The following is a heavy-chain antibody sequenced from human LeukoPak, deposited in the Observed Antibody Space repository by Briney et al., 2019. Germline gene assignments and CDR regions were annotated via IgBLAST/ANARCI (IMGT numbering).Heavy chain of an antibody. CDR1: GGSVSSGSYY. Sequence: SETLSLTCTVSGGSVSSGSYYWSWIRQPPGKGLEWIGYIYYSGSTNYNPSLKSRVTISVDTSKNQFSLKLSSVTAADTAVYYCASWPYYYDSSGYYRFDYWGQGTLVTVSS. CDR3: ASWPYYYDSSGYYRFDY. D-gene: IGHD3-22*01. V-gene: IGHV4-61*01. J-gene: IGHJ4*02. CDR2: IYYSGST.